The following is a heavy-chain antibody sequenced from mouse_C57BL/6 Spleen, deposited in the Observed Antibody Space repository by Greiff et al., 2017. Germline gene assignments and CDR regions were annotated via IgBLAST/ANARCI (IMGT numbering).Heavy chain of an antibody. CDR1: GYAFSSSW. CDR2: IYPGDGDT. D-gene: IGHD1-3*01. J-gene: IGHJ3*01. V-gene: IGHV1-82*01. Sequence: QVQLQQSGPELVKPGASVKISCKASGYAFSSSWMNWVKQRPGKGLEWIGRIYPGDGDTNYNGKFKGKATLTADKSSSTAYMQLSSLTSEDSAVYFCARRDNYSFAYWGQGTLVTVSA. CDR3: ARRDNYSFAY.